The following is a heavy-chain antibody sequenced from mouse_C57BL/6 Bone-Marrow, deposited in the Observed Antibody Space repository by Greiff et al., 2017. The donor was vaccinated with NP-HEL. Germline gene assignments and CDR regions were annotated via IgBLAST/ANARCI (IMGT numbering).Heavy chain of an antibody. CDR3: ARSLYDYEAWFAY. V-gene: IGHV5-9*01. CDR2: LSGGGGNT. Sequence: EVQGVESGGGLVKPGGSLKLSCAASGFTFSSYTMSWVRQTPEKRLEWVATLSGGGGNTYYPDSVKGRFTISRDNAKNTLYLQMSSLRSEDTALYYCARSLYDYEAWFAYWGQGTLVTVSA. J-gene: IGHJ3*01. CDR1: GFTFSSYT. D-gene: IGHD2-4*01.